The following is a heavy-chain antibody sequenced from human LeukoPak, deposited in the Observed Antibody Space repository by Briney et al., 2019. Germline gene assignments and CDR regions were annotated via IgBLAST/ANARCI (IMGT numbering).Heavy chain of an antibody. J-gene: IGHJ5*02. CDR2: IYSSGSA. CDR1: GGSFSRYY. V-gene: IGHV4-4*07. Sequence: SETLPLTCTVSGGSFSRYYWSWIRQPAGKGLEWIGRIYSSGSANYNPSLKSRVTMSVDTSKNQFSLRLSSVTAADTAVYYCARGSPPDPWGQGALVTVSS. CDR3: ARGSPPDP.